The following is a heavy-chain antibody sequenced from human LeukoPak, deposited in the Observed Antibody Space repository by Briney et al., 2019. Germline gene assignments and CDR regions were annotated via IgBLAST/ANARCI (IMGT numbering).Heavy chain of an antibody. CDR2: INPSGGST. V-gene: IGHV1-46*01. D-gene: IGHD2-15*01. J-gene: IGHJ5*02. CDR3: AREKYCSGGSCSQGFDP. CDR1: GYTFTSYY. Sequence: ASVKVSCKASGYTFTSYYMHWVRQAPGQGLEWMGIINPSGGSTSYAQKFQGRVTMTRDTSTSTVYMELSSLRSEDTAVYYCAREKYCSGGSCSQGFDPWGQGTLVTVSS.